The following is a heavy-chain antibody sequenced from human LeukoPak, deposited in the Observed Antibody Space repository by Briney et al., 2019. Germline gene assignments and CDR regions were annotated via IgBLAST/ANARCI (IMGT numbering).Heavy chain of an antibody. Sequence: GASVKVSCKASGYTFTSYGISWVRQAPGQGLEWMGWISAYNGNTNYARKLQGRVTMTTDTSTSTAYMELRSLRSDDTAVYYCARAEDSYGYSGFDYWGQGTLVTVSS. CDR1: GYTFTSYG. D-gene: IGHD5-18*01. CDR2: ISAYNGNT. J-gene: IGHJ4*02. CDR3: ARAEDSYGYSGFDY. V-gene: IGHV1-18*01.